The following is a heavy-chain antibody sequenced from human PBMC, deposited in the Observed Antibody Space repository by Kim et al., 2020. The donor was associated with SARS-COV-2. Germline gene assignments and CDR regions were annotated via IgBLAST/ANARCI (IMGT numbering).Heavy chain of an antibody. D-gene: IGHD4-17*01. J-gene: IGHJ5*02. V-gene: IGHV4-59*13. CDR3: ARALHTVSWFDP. CDR2: IYYSGST. Sequence: SETLSLTCTVSGGSISSYYWSWIRQPPGKGLEWIGYIYYSGSTNYNPSLKSRVTISVDTSKNQFSLKLSSVTAADTAVYYCARALHTVSWFDPWGQGTLVTVSS. CDR1: GGSISSYY.